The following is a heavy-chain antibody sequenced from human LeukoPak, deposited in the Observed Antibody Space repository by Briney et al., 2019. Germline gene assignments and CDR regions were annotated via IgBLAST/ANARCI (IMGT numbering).Heavy chain of an antibody. Sequence: GGALRLSCAASGFTFSDYYMSWIRQAPGKGLEWVSYISSSGSTIYYADSVKGRFTISRDNAKNSLYLQMNSLRAEDTAVYYCARYYGSGSYYYFDYWGQGTLDTVSS. V-gene: IGHV3-11*01. J-gene: IGHJ4*02. CDR1: GFTFSDYY. CDR2: ISSSGSTI. D-gene: IGHD3-10*01. CDR3: ARYYGSGSYYYFDY.